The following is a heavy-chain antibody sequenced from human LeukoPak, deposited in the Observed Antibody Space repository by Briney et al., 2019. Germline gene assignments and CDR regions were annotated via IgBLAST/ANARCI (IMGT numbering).Heavy chain of an antibody. D-gene: IGHD4-17*01. CDR2: IYYSGST. CDR3: ARGTTVFYYYYYYYMDV. Sequence: SETLSLTCTVSGGSISSYYWSWIRQPPGKGLEWIGYIYYSGSTNYNPSLKSRVTISVDTSKNQFSLKLSSVTAADTAVYYCARGTTVFYYYYYYYMDVWGKGATVTISS. V-gene: IGHV4-59*01. CDR1: GGSISSYY. J-gene: IGHJ6*03.